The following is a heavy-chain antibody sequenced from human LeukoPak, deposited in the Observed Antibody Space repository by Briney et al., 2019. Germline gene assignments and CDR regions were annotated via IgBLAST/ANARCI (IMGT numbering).Heavy chain of an antibody. Sequence: ASVKVSCKVSGYTLTELSMHWVRQAPGKGLEWMGGFDPEDGETIYAQKFQGRVTMTEDTSTDTAYMELSSLRSDDTAVYYCARAGSGSYHVHYWGQGTLVTVSS. J-gene: IGHJ4*02. D-gene: IGHD1-26*01. CDR1: GYTLTELS. CDR3: ARAGSGSYHVHY. CDR2: FDPEDGET. V-gene: IGHV1-24*01.